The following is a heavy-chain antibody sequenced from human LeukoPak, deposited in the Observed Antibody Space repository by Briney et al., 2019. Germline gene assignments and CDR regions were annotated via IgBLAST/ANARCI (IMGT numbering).Heavy chain of an antibody. CDR2: INLNSGGT. D-gene: IGHD2-15*01. Sequence: AAVKVSGKASGYTFTGYYMHWVRQAPGQGLEWMGWINLNSGGTNYAQKFQGRLTMTRDTSISTAYMELSSLSSDDTAVYYCARGGYCSGAACYHLPDFWGQGTLVTVSS. CDR1: GYTFTGYY. J-gene: IGHJ4*02. V-gene: IGHV1-2*02. CDR3: ARGGYCSGAACYHLPDF.